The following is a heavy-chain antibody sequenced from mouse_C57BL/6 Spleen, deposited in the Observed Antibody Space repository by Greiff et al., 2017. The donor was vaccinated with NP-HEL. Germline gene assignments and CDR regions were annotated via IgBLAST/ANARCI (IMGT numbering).Heavy chain of an antibody. J-gene: IGHJ3*01. CDR2: IDPSDSYT. CDR1: GYTFTSYW. Sequence: QVQLQQSGAELVMPGASVKLSCKASGYTFTSYWMHWVKQRLGQGLEWIGEIDPSDSYTNYNQKFKGKSTLTVDKSSSTAYMQLRSLTSEDSAVYYCARSGTGFAYWGQGTLVTVSA. CDR3: ARSGTGFAY. V-gene: IGHV1-69*01. D-gene: IGHD4-1*01.